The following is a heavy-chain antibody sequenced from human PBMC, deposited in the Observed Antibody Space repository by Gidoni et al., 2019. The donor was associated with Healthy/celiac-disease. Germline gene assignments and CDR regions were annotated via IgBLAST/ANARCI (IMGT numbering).Heavy chain of an antibody. CDR2: IYYSGST. J-gene: IGHJ5*02. D-gene: IGHD6-13*01. CDR3: ARLDDRLIAAVPYNWFDP. Sequence: QLQLQESGPGLVKPSETLSLTCTVSGGSISSSSYYWGWIRQPPGKGLEWIGSIYYSGSTYYNPSLKSRVTISVDTSKNQFSLKLSSVTAADTAVYYCARLDDRLIAAVPYNWFDPWGQGTLVTVSS. CDR1: GGSISSSSYY. V-gene: IGHV4-39*01.